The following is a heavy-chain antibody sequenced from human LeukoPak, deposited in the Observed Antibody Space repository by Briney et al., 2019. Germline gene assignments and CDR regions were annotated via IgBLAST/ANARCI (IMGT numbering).Heavy chain of an antibody. J-gene: IGHJ2*01. V-gene: IGHV4-31*03. D-gene: IGHD3-22*01. CDR2: INHSGST. CDR1: GGSISSGASD. CDR3: ARAARQGFTMIVVPFFYFDL. Sequence: PSETLSLTCTVSGGSISSGASDWGWIRQHPKRGLEWVGYINHSGSTYYNPSLGSRVTMSVDTSKNQFSLKLSSVTAADSAVYYCARAARQGFTMIVVPFFYFDLWGRGTLVTVSP.